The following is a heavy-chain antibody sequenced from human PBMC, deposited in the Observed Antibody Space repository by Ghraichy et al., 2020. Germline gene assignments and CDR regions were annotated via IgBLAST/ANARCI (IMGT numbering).Heavy chain of an antibody. Sequence: ASVKVSCKASGYTFTSYAMHWVRQAPGQRLEWMGWINAGNGNTKYSQKFQGRVTITRDTSASTAYMELSSLRSEDTAVYYCARGSGWYPWWYFDLWGRGTLVTVSS. V-gene: IGHV1-3*01. CDR3: ARGSGWYPWWYFDL. D-gene: IGHD6-19*01. CDR1: GYTFTSYA. J-gene: IGHJ2*01. CDR2: INAGNGNT.